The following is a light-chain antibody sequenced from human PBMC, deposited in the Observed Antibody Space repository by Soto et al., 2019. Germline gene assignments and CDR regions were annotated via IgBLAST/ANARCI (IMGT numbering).Light chain of an antibody. J-gene: IGLJ3*02. V-gene: IGLV2-11*01. CDR2: DVS. CDR3: CSYAGSYTWV. Sequence: QSALTQPRSVSGSPGQSVTISCTGTSSDVGGYNYVFWYQQHPGKAPKLRIYDVSKRPSGVPDRFSGSKSGNTASLTISGLQAEDEADYYGCSYAGSYTWVLGGGTKRTV. CDR1: SSDVGGYNY.